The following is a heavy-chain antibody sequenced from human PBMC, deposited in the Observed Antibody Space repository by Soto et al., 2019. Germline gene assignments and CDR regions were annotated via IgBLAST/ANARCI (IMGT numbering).Heavy chain of an antibody. Sequence: SETLSLTCTVSGGSISSSSYYWGWIRQPPGKGLEWIGSIYYSGSTYYNPSLKSRVTISVDTSKNQFPLKLSSVTAADTAVYYCARGYSSSRSRYYYYCMDVCGKATTVTLSS. J-gene: IGHJ6*04. D-gene: IGHD6-13*01. CDR2: IYYSGST. CDR3: ARGYSSSRSRYYYYCMDV. V-gene: IGHV4-39*01. CDR1: GGSISSSSYY.